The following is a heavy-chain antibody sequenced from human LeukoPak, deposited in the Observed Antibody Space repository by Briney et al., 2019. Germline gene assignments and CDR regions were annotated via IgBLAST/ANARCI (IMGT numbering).Heavy chain of an antibody. V-gene: IGHV3-30*18. J-gene: IGHJ4*02. CDR1: GFTFSSYG. CDR2: ISYDGSNK. Sequence: GGSLRLSCAASGFTFSSYGMHWVRQAPGKGLEWVAVISYDGSNKYYADSVKGRFTISRDNSKNTLYLQMNSLRAEDTAVYYCAKGASGDSSGFNYWGQGTLVTVSS. D-gene: IGHD3-22*01. CDR3: AKGASGDSSGFNY.